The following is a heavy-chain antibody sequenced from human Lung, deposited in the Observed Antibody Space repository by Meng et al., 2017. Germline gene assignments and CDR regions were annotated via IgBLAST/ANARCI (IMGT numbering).Heavy chain of an antibody. Sequence: QGQLQQWGVGLLQPSENLSLTCVVSGGSFSDYYWSWIRPPPGKGLEWIGEINHSGSTNYNPSLESRATISVDTSQNNLSLKLSSVTAADSAVYYCARGPTTMAHDFDYWGQGTLVTVSS. CDR1: GGSFSDYY. D-gene: IGHD4-11*01. CDR2: INHSGST. V-gene: IGHV4-34*01. J-gene: IGHJ4*02. CDR3: ARGPTTMAHDFDY.